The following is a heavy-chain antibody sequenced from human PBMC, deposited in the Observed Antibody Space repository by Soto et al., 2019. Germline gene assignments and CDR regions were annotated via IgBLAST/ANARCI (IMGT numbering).Heavy chain of an antibody. CDR1: GFTFDNYG. D-gene: IGHD2-15*01. J-gene: IGHJ6*02. V-gene: IGHV3-30*18. CDR2: ISYDGSKK. Sequence: QVQLVESGGGVVQPGRSRRLSCAASGFTFDNYGLHWVRQAPGKGLEWVAVISYDGSKKFYADSVTGRFTISRDNSKNTLYLQMKTLRAEDTAVYYCAKDLDVVVVVTATRGLDVWGQGTTVSVSS. CDR3: AKDLDVVVVVTATRGLDV.